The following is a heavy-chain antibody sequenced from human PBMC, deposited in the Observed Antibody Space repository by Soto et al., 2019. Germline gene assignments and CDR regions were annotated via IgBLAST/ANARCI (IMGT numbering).Heavy chain of an antibody. J-gene: IGHJ6*02. V-gene: IGHV4-59*01. Sequence: NPSETLSLTCTVSGGSISSYYWSWIRQPPGKGLEWIGYIYYSGSTNYNPSLKSRVTISVDTSKNQFSLKLNSVTAADTAVYYCARIPAAMASYYYYGMDVWGQGTTVTVSS. CDR1: GGSISSYY. D-gene: IGHD2-2*01. CDR3: ARIPAAMASYYYYGMDV. CDR2: IYYSGST.